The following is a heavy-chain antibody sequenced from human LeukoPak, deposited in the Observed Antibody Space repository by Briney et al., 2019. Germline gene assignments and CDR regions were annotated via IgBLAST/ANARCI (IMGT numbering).Heavy chain of an antibody. Sequence: GASVTVSCKASGYIFTDYFIHWVRQAPGQGLEWMGWINPNNGVTNYAQNFQGRVTMTRDTSISTAYMELSRLISDDTAVYYCETGSNYGDYFDYWGQGTLVTVSS. CDR3: ETGSNYGDYFDY. D-gene: IGHD4-11*01. CDR1: GYIFTDYF. CDR2: INPNNGVT. V-gene: IGHV1-2*02. J-gene: IGHJ4*02.